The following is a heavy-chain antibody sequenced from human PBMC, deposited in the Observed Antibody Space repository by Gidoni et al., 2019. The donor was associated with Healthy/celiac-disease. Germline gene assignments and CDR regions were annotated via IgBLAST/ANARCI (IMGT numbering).Heavy chain of an antibody. J-gene: IGHJ6*02. Sequence: EVQLVESGGGLVKPGGSLRLSCAASGFTFSNAWMNWVRQAPGKGLEWVGRIKSKTDGGTTDYAAPVKGRFTISRDDSKNTLYLQMNSLKTEDTAVYYCTVLRFLEDFGPGMDVWGQGTTVTVSS. D-gene: IGHD3-3*01. CDR1: GFTFSNAW. CDR2: IKSKTDGGTT. CDR3: TVLRFLEDFGPGMDV. V-gene: IGHV3-15*07.